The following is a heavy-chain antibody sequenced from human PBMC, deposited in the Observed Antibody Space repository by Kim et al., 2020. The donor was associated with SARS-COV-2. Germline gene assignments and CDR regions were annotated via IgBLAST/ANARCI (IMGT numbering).Heavy chain of an antibody. CDR1: GDSVTSHGVA. CDR2: TSYTSRWVN. CDR3: ARGRDSAFDV. J-gene: IGHJ3*01. V-gene: IGHV6-1*01. Sequence: SQTLSLTCAISGDSVTSHGVAWNWIRQSPSRVLEWLGRTSYTSRWVNEYAPTVKSRITINADTSKNQFSLQLNSVTPDDTAVYYCARGRDSAFDVWGQGT.